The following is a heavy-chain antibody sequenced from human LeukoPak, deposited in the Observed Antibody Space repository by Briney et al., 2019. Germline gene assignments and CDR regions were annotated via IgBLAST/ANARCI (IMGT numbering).Heavy chain of an antibody. D-gene: IGHD1-26*01. CDR2: ISSSSSTI. J-gene: IGHJ4*02. CDR1: GFTFSSYS. V-gene: IGHV3-48*01. CDR3: ARVAYSGSYYVDY. Sequence: PGGSLRLSCAASGFTFSSYSMNWVRQAPGKGLEWVSYISSSSSTIYYADSVKGRFTISRDNAKNSLYLQMNSLRAEDTAVYYCARVAYSGSYYVDYWGQGTLVTVSS.